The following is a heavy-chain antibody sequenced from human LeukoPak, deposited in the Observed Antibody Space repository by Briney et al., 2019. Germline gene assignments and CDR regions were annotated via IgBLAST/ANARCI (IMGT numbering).Heavy chain of an antibody. CDR2: ISCDGSNK. CDR1: GCTFSSYG. V-gene: IGHV3-30*03. J-gene: IGHJ4*02. CDR3: ATDAYSSSSWFDY. D-gene: IGHD6-6*01. Sequence: PGRSLRLSCAASGCTFSSYGMHRVRQAPGKGLEWVAVISCDGSNKYYADSVKGRFTISRDNSKNTLYLQMNSLRAEDTAVYYCATDAYSSSSWFDYWGQGTLVTVSS.